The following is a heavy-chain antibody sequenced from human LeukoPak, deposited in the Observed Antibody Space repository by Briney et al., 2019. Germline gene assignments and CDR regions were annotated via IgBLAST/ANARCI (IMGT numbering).Heavy chain of an antibody. CDR2: ISSSGNTT. Sequence: GGSLRLSCAASGFTFSDNYMSWIRQAPGEGLEWVSYISSSGNTTYNADSVKGRLSITRDNAKNSLYLQMNSLRAEDTAVYYCARDGGSAWFLDYWGQGTLVTVSS. D-gene: IGHD6-19*01. V-gene: IGHV3-11*04. CDR1: GFTFSDNY. CDR3: ARDGGSAWFLDY. J-gene: IGHJ4*02.